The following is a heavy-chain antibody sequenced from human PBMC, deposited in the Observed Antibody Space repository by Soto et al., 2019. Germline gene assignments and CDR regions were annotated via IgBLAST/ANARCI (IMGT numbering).Heavy chain of an antibody. CDR1: GYTFTSYG. Sequence: QVQLVQSGAEVKKPGASVKVTFKAYGYTFTSYGISWVRQARGRGLEWMGWISAYNGNTNYAQKLQGRVTMTTDTSTSTAYMELRSLRSDDTAVYYCARVVDTAIVTGYFDYWGQGTLVTVSS. D-gene: IGHD5-18*01. J-gene: IGHJ4*02. CDR2: ISAYNGNT. V-gene: IGHV1-18*01. CDR3: ARVVDTAIVTGYFDY.